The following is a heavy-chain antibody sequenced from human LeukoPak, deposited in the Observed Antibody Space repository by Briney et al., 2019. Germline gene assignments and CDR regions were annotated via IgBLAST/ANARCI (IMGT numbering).Heavy chain of an antibody. CDR3: ARAPRYYYGSGSSSYYMDV. CDR1: GFTFDDYA. J-gene: IGHJ6*03. Sequence: GGSLRLSCAASGFTFDDYAMHWVRQAPGKGLEWVSSISSSSSYIYYADSVKGRFTISRDNAKNSLYLQMNSLRAEDTAVYYCARAPRYYYGSGSSSYYMDVWGKGTTVTVSS. D-gene: IGHD3-10*01. V-gene: IGHV3-21*01. CDR2: ISSSSSYI.